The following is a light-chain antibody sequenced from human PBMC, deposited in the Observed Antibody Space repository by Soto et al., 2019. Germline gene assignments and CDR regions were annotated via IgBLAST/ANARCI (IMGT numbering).Light chain of an antibody. CDR2: AAS. V-gene: IGKV1-6*01. Sequence: AIQMTQSPSSLSASVGDRVTITCRASQGIRNDLGWYQQKPGKAPKLLIYAASSLESGVPSRFSGSGSGTDFTLTISSLQPEDFATYYGLQDYNYPLTVGGGTKVEIK. CDR3: LQDYNYPLT. CDR1: QGIRND. J-gene: IGKJ4*01.